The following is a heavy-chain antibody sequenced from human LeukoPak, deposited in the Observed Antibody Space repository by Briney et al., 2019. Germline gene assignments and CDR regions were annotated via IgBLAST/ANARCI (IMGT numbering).Heavy chain of an antibody. V-gene: IGHV3-15*01. CDR2: IKSKTDGGTT. CDR3: TTEPLGYCSGGSCPGTDLVGATPYHYYYMDV. CDR1: GFTFSNAW. J-gene: IGHJ6*03. D-gene: IGHD2-15*01. Sequence: GGSLRLSCAASGFTFSNAWMSWVRQAPGKGLEWVGRIKSKTDGGTTDYAAPVKGRFTISRDDSKNTLYLQMNSLKTEDTAVYYCTTEPLGYCSGGSCPGTDLVGATPYHYYYMDVWGKGTTVTVSS.